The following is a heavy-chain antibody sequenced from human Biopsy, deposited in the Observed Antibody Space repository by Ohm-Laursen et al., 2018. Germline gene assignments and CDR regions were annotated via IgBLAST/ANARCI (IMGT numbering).Heavy chain of an antibody. D-gene: IGHD3-9*01. CDR2: IIPIFNTP. CDR3: APQAPRDPAILTGGYHYDMAV. Sequence: GASVKVSCKVSGDRFSNYPISWVRQAPGQGLEWMGGIIPIFNTPKYAQRFQGRVTITADRSTTTAYMELSGLRSEDTAVYYCAPQAPRDPAILTGGYHYDMAVWGQGTTVTVSS. J-gene: IGHJ6*02. V-gene: IGHV1-69*06. CDR1: GDRFSNYP.